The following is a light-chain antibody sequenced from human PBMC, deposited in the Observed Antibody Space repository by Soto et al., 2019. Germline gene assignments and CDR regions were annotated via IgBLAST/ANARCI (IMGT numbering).Light chain of an antibody. CDR2: AAS. CDR1: QGISSY. J-gene: IGKJ2*01. CDR3: QQYYSHPRT. Sequence: AIRMTQSPSSFSASTGDRVTITCRASQGISSYLAWYQQKPGKAPKLLIYAASNLQSGVPSRFSGRGYGTDFTLTISCLQSEDFATYYCQQYYSHPRTFGQGTKLEIK. V-gene: IGKV1-8*01.